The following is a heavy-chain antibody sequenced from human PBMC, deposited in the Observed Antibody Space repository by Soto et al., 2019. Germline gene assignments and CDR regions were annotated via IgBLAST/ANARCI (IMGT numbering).Heavy chain of an antibody. D-gene: IGHD3-16*01. V-gene: IGHV3-74*01. Sequence: EVQLVESGGGLVQPGGSLRLSCAASGFTFRTYWMHWVRQVAGKGLEWVSHINTDGSGTSYADSVKGRFTISRDNAKNTLYLQLNNLRAEDTAPYHCASPTVGGFDRWGQGTRVTVSS. CDR1: GFTFRTYW. J-gene: IGHJ4*02. CDR3: ASPTVGGFDR. CDR2: INTDGSGT.